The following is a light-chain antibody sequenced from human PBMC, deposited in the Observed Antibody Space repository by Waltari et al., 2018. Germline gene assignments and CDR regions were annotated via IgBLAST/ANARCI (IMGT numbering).Light chain of an antibody. CDR1: SSDVARYNH. CDR3: CSYAGTSTWGV. Sequence: QSALTQPRSVSGSPGQSVTISCIGTSSDVARYNHVSWYQQPPGKAHKLIISDVNKRPSGVPDRFAGTKSGNTSPLTTSVLQDDDDADYYCCSYAGTSTWGVFGTGTKVTVL. J-gene: IGLJ1*01. CDR2: DVN. V-gene: IGLV2-11*01.